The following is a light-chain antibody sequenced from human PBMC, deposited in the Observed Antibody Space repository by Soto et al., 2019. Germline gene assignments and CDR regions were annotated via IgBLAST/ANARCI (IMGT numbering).Light chain of an antibody. V-gene: IGKV1-27*01. Sequence: DIPMTQSPSSLSASVGDRVTITCRASQGISNYVAWYQQKPGKPPKLLIYAASTLQSGVPSRLSGSGSGTDFTLTINSLQPEDVATYSCQKYSSVPVFGPGTKVDIK. CDR2: AAS. CDR1: QGISNY. J-gene: IGKJ3*01. CDR3: QKYSSVPV.